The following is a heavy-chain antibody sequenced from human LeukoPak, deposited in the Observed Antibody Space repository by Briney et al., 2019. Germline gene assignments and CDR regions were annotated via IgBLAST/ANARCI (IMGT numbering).Heavy chain of an antibody. CDR2: ISYDGSNK. J-gene: IGHJ5*02. V-gene: IGHV3-30-3*02. D-gene: IGHD4-17*01. CDR1: GFTFSSYA. Sequence: RPGGSLRLSCAASGFTFSSYAMHWVRQAPGKGLEWVAVISYDGSNKYYADSVKGRFTISRDNSKNTLYLQMNSLRAEDTAVYYCAKSPGAVTHNRFDPWGQGTLVTVSS. CDR3: AKSPGAVTHNRFDP.